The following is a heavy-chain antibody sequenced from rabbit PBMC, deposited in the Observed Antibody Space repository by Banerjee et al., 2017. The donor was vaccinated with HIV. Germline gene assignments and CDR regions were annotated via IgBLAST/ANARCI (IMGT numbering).Heavy chain of an antibody. CDR3: ARLYDYYTRYFNL. CDR1: GFSFSNGYV. V-gene: IGHV1S40*01. J-gene: IGHJ4*01. D-gene: IGHD4-1*01. Sequence: QSLEESGGDLVKPGASLTLTCTASGFSFSNGYVMCWVRQAPGKGLEWIACINTISGDTVYATWAKGRFTISRTSSTTVTLQMTSLTAADTATYFCARLYDYYTRYFNLWGPGTLVTVS. CDR2: INTISGDT.